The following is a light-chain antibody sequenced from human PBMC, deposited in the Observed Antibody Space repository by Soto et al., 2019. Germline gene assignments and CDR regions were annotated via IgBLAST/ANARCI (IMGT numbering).Light chain of an antibody. V-gene: IGKV3-15*01. CDR3: QQHNNWPLT. CDR2: GAS. CDR1: QSVSSN. Sequence: EMVLTQSPDTLSVSPGERATLSCRASQSVSSNLAWYQEKPGQAPRLLIYGASTRATGIPARFSGSGSGTEFTLTISGLQSEDFAVYYCQQHNNWPLTFGRGTKVDIK. J-gene: IGKJ3*01.